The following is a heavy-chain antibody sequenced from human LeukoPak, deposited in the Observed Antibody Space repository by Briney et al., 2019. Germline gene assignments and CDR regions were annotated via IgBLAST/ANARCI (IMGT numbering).Heavy chain of an antibody. Sequence: VASVKVSCKASGYTFTSYGISWVRQAPGQGLEWMGWISAYNGNTNYAQKLQGRVTMTTDTSTSTAYMDLRGLRSDDTAVYYCARGYDYGDYVGDFDYWGQGTLVTVSS. D-gene: IGHD4-17*01. J-gene: IGHJ4*02. CDR1: GYTFTSYG. V-gene: IGHV1-18*01. CDR3: ARGYDYGDYVGDFDY. CDR2: ISAYNGNT.